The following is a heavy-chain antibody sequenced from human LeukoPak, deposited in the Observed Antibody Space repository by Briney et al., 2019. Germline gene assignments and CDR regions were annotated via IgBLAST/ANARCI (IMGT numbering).Heavy chain of an antibody. Sequence: GGSLRLSCAASGFTFSSYSMNWVRQAPGKGLEWVSSISSSSSYIYYADSVKGRFTISRDNAKNSLYLQMNSLRAEDTAVYYCARDGIAAAGFDYWGQGTLVTVSS. CDR1: GFTFSSYS. CDR3: ARDGIAAAGFDY. J-gene: IGHJ4*02. V-gene: IGHV3-21*01. D-gene: IGHD6-13*01. CDR2: ISSSSSYI.